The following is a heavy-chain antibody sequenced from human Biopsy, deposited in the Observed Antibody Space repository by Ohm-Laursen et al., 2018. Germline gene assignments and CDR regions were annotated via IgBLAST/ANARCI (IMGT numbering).Heavy chain of an antibody. CDR1: GFIFSRND. J-gene: IGHJ5*02. V-gene: IGHV3-23*01. CDR3: VKAYSAIYWFDP. Sequence: SLRLSCAASGFIFSRNDMSWVRQAPEKGLERVSGISGSGASTYYADSVKGRFTISRDNSKNTLFLQMDSLRADDKAVYYCVKAYSAIYWFDPWGQGTLVTVSS. D-gene: IGHD2-21*01. CDR2: ISGSGAST.